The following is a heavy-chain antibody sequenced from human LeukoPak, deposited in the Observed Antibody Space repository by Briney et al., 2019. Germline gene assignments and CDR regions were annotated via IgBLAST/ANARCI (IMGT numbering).Heavy chain of an antibody. Sequence: SVKVSCKASGGTFSSYAISWVRQAPGQGLEWMGRIIPILGIANYAQKFQGRVTITADKSTSTAYMELSSLRSEDTAVYYCARGGAAAGYFDPWGQGTLVTVSS. CDR3: ARGGAAAGYFDP. V-gene: IGHV1-69*04. D-gene: IGHD6-13*01. CDR2: IIPILGIA. J-gene: IGHJ5*02. CDR1: GGTFSSYA.